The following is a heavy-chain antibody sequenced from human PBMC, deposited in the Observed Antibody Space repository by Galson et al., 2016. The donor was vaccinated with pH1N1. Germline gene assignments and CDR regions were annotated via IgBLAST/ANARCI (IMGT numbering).Heavy chain of an antibody. CDR3: ARAIGASGAF. CDR1: RFSFSDYW. CDR2: INQDGSQK. V-gene: IGHV3-7*01. D-gene: IGHD6-13*01. Sequence: SLRLFCAGSRFSFSDYWMHWVRQAPGEGLEWVANINQDGSQKYYVDSVRGRFTISRDNAKNSLYLQSNSLTAEDTAVYYCARAIGASGAFWGQGTLVTVSS. J-gene: IGHJ4*02.